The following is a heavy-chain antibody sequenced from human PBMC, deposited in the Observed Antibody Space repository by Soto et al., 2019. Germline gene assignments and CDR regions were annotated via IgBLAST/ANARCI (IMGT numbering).Heavy chain of an antibody. V-gene: IGHV1-2*04. J-gene: IGHJ4*02. CDR1: GYTFTGSY. CDR3: ARGPYYYDSSGYYYPRPFDY. D-gene: IGHD3-22*01. CDR2: INPNSGGT. Sequence: GASVKVSCKASGYTFTGSYMHWVRQAPGQGLQGMGWINPNSGGTNYAQKFQGWVTMTRDTSISTAYMELSRLRSDDTAVYYCARGPYYYDSSGYYYPRPFDYWGQGTLVTVSS.